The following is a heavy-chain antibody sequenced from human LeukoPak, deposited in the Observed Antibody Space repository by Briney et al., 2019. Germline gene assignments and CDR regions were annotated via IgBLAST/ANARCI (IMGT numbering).Heavy chain of an antibody. CDR2: TYYSGST. CDR3: ARDYYYDSSGFDY. V-gene: IGHV4-30-4*01. Sequence: SQTLSLTCTVSGSSISSGDYSWNWIRQPPGKGLEWIGYTYYSGSTYYNPSLKSRVSISVDTSKNQFSLKLSSVTAADTAVYYCARDYYYDSSGFDYWGQGTLVTVSS. D-gene: IGHD3-22*01. J-gene: IGHJ4*02. CDR1: GSSISSGDYS.